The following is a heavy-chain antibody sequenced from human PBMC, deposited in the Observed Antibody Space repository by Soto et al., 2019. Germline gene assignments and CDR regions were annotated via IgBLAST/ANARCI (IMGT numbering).Heavy chain of an antibody. J-gene: IGHJ4*02. CDR1: GFTFSIYA. CDR3: AKAGTHSYDLDS. V-gene: IGHV3-23*01. CDR2: LSTSGGST. Sequence: GGSLRLSCAASGFTFSIYAMNWVRQAPGKGLEWVSALSTSGGSTYYADSVKGRFTISRDNSKNTPYLQMNSLRAEDTAMYYCAKAGTHSYDLDSWGQGTLVTVSS. D-gene: IGHD1-1*01.